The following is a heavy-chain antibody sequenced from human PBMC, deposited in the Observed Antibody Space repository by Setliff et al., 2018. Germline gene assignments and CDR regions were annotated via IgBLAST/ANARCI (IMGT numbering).Heavy chain of an antibody. V-gene: IGHV4-61*09. Sequence: KTSETLSLTCTVSGGSINSSTYNSRSYYWGWIRQPPGKGLEWIGHIYTSWSTNYNPSLKRRLTISVDTSKNQFSLNLRSVTAADTAVYYCARMSGFLYMDVWGKGTTVTVSS. CDR2: IYTSWST. J-gene: IGHJ6*03. D-gene: IGHD3-3*01. CDR1: GGSINSSTYNSRSYY. CDR3: ARMSGFLYMDV.